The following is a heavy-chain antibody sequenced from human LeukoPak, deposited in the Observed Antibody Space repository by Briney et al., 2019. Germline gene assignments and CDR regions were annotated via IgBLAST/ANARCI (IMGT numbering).Heavy chain of an antibody. CDR3: GRGFSIVPAGIPDY. J-gene: IGHJ4*02. CDR2: INTDGGST. V-gene: IGHV3-74*01. CDR1: GFTFSHYA. Sequence: GRSLRLSCEASGFTFSHYAMHWVRQAPGKGLVWVSRINTDGGSTTYADSVKGRFTISRDNAKNTLYLQMNSLRAEDTAVYYCGRGFSIVPAGIPDYWGLGTLVTVSS. D-gene: IGHD2-2*02.